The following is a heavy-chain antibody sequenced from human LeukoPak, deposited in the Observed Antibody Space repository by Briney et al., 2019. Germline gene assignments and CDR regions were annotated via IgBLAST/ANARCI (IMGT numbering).Heavy chain of an antibody. CDR3: AKSSLVAPYDY. CDR2: ISHDGTEK. V-gene: IGHV3-30*18. D-gene: IGHD2-15*01. J-gene: IGHJ4*02. CDR1: GFTFRTYE. Sequence: PGGSLRLSCSASGFTFRTYELHWVRQTPGKGLEWVALISHDGTEKSYADSVKGRFTVSRDNSKNTLYLQMNSLRADDTAVYYCAKSSLVAPYDYWGQGTLVTVSS.